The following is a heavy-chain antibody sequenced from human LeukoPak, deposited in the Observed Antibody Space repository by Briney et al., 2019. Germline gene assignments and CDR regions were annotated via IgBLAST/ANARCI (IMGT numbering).Heavy chain of an antibody. Sequence: GGSLRLSCAASGFTFSSYTMHWIRQAPGKGLEWVSSISGSNSFIFYADSVKGRFTVSRDNAKDSLYLQMNSLRAEDTAVYYCARALTTLTYEGYWGQGTLVTVSS. J-gene: IGHJ4*02. D-gene: IGHD1-1*01. V-gene: IGHV3-21*01. CDR3: ARALTTLTYEGY. CDR2: ISGSNSFI. CDR1: GFTFSSYT.